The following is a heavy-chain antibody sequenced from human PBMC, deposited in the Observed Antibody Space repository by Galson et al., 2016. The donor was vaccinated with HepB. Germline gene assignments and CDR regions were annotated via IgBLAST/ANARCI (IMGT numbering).Heavy chain of an antibody. CDR3: ARAWDSGYDLGLDY. Sequence: SVKVSCKASGYTFTGYYIYWVRQAAGQGLEWMGWINPKTGGTNYAQTFQGRVTVTRDTSITTSYMELRRLRSDDTAIYFCARAWDSGYDLGLDYWGQGTLATVSS. CDR1: GYTFTGYY. J-gene: IGHJ4*02. CDR2: INPKTGGT. D-gene: IGHD5-12*01. V-gene: IGHV1-2*02.